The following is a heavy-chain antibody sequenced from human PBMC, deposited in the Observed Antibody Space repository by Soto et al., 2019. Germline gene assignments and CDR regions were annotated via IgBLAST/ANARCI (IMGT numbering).Heavy chain of an antibody. CDR1: GFTFSSYW. CDR2: IKQDGSEK. Sequence: GGSLRLSCAASGFTFSSYWMSWVRQAPGKGLEWVANIKQDGSEKYYVDTEKGRFTNSRDNAKNSLYLQMNSLRAEDTAVYYYARDKVATMSYYYYYGMDVWGQGT. D-gene: IGHD5-12*01. CDR3: ARDKVATMSYYYYYGMDV. V-gene: IGHV3-7*05. J-gene: IGHJ6*02.